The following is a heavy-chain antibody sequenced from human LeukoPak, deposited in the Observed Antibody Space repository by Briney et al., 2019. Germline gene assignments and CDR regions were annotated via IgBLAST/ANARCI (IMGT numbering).Heavy chain of an antibody. V-gene: IGHV4-39*01. CDR3: ARHQYRSGSTYHFEY. CDR2: MYYSGNA. J-gene: IGHJ4*02. CDR1: GGSISSSSHS. Sequence: SETLSLTYTVSGGSISSSSHSWGWIRQPPGKGLEWIGSMYYSGNAYYNSSLKSRLTISVDTSKNQFSLKVTSVTAADTAVYYCARHQYRSGSTYHFEYWGQGNLWTLSS. D-gene: IGHD6-19*01.